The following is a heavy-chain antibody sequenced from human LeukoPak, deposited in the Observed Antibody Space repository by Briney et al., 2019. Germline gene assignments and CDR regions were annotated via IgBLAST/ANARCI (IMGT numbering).Heavy chain of an antibody. D-gene: IGHD1-26*01. CDR3: AKKTIVGATVDAFDI. CDR1: GFTFDDYG. CDR2: IRYDGFNK. J-gene: IGHJ3*02. V-gene: IGHV3-30*02. Sequence: PGGSLRLSCAASGFTFDDYGMSWVRQAPGKGLEWVASIRYDGFNKYYADSLKGRFTISRDNSKNTLYLQMNSLRAEDTAVYYCAKKTIVGATVDAFDIWGQGTMVIVSS.